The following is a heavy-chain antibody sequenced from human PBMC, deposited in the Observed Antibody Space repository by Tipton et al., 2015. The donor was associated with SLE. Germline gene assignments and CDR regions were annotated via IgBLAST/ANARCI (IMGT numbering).Heavy chain of an antibody. J-gene: IGHJ4*02. CDR3: ARAFPPNY. Sequence: GSLRLSCVVSGFTFSTYGMHWVRQAPGKGLEWVAFIRSDGRIKYYADSVKGRFSISRDNPRNSLFLQMSSLRAEDTALYYCARAFPPNYWGQGTLVTVSS. V-gene: IGHV3-30*02. CDR2: IRSDGRIK. CDR1: GFTFSTYG.